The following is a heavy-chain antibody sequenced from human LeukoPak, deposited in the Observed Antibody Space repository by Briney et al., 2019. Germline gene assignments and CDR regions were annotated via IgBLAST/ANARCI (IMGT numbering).Heavy chain of an antibody. CDR2: INHSGST. V-gene: IGHV4-34*01. Sequence: SETLSLTCAVYGGSFSGYYWSWIRQPPGKGLEWIGEINHSGSTNYNPSLKSRVTISVDTSKNQFSLKLSSVTAADTAVYYCARVKAMVWGVMRRGGRWFDPWGQGTLVTVSS. D-gene: IGHD3-10*01. CDR3: ARVKAMVWGVMRRGGRWFDP. J-gene: IGHJ5*02. CDR1: GGSFSGYY.